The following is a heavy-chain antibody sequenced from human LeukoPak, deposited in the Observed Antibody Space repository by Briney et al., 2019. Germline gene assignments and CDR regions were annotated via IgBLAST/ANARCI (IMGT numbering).Heavy chain of an antibody. CDR1: GVSISDYY. CDR2: INHSGST. J-gene: IGHJ3*02. V-gene: IGHV4-34*01. D-gene: IGHD3-22*01. CDR3: ARGPYKYDGSGAFDI. Sequence: SETLSLTCSVSGVSISDYYWTWFRQPPGKGLEWIGEINHSGSTNYNPSLKSRVTISVDTSKNQFSLKLTSVTAADTAVYYCARGPYKYDGSGAFDIWGQGTMVTVSS.